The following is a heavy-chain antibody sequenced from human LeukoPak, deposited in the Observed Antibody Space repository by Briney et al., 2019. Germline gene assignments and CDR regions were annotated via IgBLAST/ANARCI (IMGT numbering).Heavy chain of an antibody. D-gene: IGHD3-22*01. CDR2: ISYDGSNK. CDR1: GFTFSSHG. J-gene: IGHJ4*02. V-gene: IGHV3-30*18. Sequence: GRSLRLSCAASGFTFSSHGMHWVRQAPGKGLEWVAVISYDGSNKYYADSVKGRFTISRDNSKNTLYLQMNSLRAEDTAVYYCAKEGDYYDSSGYLDYWGQGTLVTVSS. CDR3: AKEGDYYDSSGYLDY.